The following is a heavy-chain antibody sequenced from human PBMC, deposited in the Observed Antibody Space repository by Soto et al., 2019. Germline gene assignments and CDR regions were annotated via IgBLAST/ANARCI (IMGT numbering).Heavy chain of an antibody. CDR2: INHSEST. CDR1: GGSFSGYY. Sequence: SETLSLTCAVYGGSFSGYYWSWIRQPPGKGLEWIGEINHSESTNYNPSLKSRVTISVDTSKNQFSLKLSSVTAADTAVYYCARTRYCTNGVCYTNHSPPLGYWGQGTLVTVS. J-gene: IGHJ4*02. V-gene: IGHV4-34*01. D-gene: IGHD2-8*01. CDR3: ARTRYCTNGVCYTNHSPPLGY.